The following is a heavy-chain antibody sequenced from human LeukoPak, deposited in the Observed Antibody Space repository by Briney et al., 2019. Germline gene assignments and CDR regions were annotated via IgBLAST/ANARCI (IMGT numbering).Heavy chain of an antibody. CDR2: IYYSGST. CDR1: GGSISSGGYY. Sequence: SETLSLTCTVSGGSISSGGYYWSWIRQHPGKGLEWIGYIYYSGSTYYNPSLKSRVTISVDTSKNQFSLKLSSVTAADTAVYYCARRPRGTVPGSFRWFDPWGQGTLVTVSS. CDR3: ARRPRGTVPGSFRWFDP. J-gene: IGHJ5*02. D-gene: IGHD3-16*01. V-gene: IGHV4-31*03.